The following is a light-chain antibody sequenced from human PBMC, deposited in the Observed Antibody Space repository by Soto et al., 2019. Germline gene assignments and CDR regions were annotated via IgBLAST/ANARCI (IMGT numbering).Light chain of an antibody. J-gene: IGKJ1*01. CDR1: QSVSSN. Sequence: IEMTRSPATLSVPPGDTATLSCRASQSVSSNVAWYQRRPGQAPRLIIYGASTRSTGIPARFSGSGSGTHLTLTISSLQSEDFALYYCQQYNNWPPWTFGQGTKVEIK. V-gene: IGKV3-15*01. CDR2: GAS. CDR3: QQYNNWPPWT.